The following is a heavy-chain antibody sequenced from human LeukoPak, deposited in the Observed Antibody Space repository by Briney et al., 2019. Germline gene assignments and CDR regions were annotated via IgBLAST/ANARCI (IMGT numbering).Heavy chain of an antibody. CDR2: ITSSSSYI. J-gene: IGHJ4*02. V-gene: IGHV3-21*01. CDR3: ARHVVAVGFDY. CDR1: GFTFSNYW. D-gene: IGHD3-22*01. Sequence: GGSLRLSCAASGFTFSNYWMHWVRQAPGKGLEWVSSITSSSSYIYYADSVKGRFTISRDNAKNSLCLQMNSLRAEDTAVYYCARHVVAVGFDYWGQGTLVTVSS.